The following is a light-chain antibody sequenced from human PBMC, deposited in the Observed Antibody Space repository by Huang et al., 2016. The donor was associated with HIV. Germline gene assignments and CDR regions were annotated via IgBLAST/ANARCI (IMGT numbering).Light chain of an antibody. V-gene: IGKV2-30*01. CDR2: QVS. J-gene: IGKJ1*01. Sequence: DVVMTQSPLSLPVTLGQPASISCRSSQSLVYSDGNTYLNWFQQRPGQSPRRLIYQVSNRDSGVPDRVSGSGSGTDFTLKISRVEAEDVGFYYCMQGTHWPWTFGQGTKVEIK. CDR1: QSLVYSDGNTY. CDR3: MQGTHWPWT.